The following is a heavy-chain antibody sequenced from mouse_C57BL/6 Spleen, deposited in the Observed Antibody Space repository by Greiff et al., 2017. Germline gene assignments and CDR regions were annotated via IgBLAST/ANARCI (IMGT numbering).Heavy chain of an antibody. Sequence: VQLQQSGAELVRPGSSVKLSCKASGYTFTSYWMHWVKQRPIQGLEWIGNIDPSDSETHYNQKFKDKATLTVDKSSSTAYMQLSSLTSEDSAVYYCARSPFTTVVASWFAYWGQGTLVTVSA. CDR2: IDPSDSET. CDR1: GYTFTSYW. D-gene: IGHD1-1*01. CDR3: ARSPFTTVVASWFAY. J-gene: IGHJ3*01. V-gene: IGHV1-52*01.